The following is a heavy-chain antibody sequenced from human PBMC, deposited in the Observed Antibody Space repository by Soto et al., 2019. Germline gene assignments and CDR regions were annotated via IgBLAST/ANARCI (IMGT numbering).Heavy chain of an antibody. CDR1: SVSNAW. D-gene: IGHD3-10*01. Sequence: SVSNAWMNWVRQAPGKGLEWVGRIKSKTDGGTTDYAAPVKGRFTISRDDSKNTLYLQMNSLKTEDTAVYYCTTRSLLCFGVDYWGQGTLVTVSS. CDR3: TTRSLLCFGVDY. V-gene: IGHV3-15*07. J-gene: IGHJ4*02. CDR2: IKSKTDGGTT.